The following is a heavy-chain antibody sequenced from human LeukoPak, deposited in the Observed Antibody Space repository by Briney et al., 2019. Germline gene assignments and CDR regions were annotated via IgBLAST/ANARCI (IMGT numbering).Heavy chain of an antibody. Sequence: GGSLRLSCSASGFTFSSYAMHWVRQAPGKGLEWVAVISYDGSNKYYADSVKGRFTISRDNSKNTLYLQMNSLRAEDTAVYYCGRDRYGMDVWGKGTTVTVSS. J-gene: IGHJ6*04. CDR1: GFTFSSYA. V-gene: IGHV3-30*04. CDR2: ISYDGSNK. CDR3: GRDRYGMDV.